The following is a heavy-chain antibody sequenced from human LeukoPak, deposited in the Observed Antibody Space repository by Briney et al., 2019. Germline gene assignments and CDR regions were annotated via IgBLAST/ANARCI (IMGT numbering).Heavy chain of an antibody. CDR2: INTNTGNP. CDR1: GGTFTSYA. V-gene: IGHV7-4-1*02. J-gene: IGHJ4*02. CDR3: ARSNNDGDYLGVGFDY. D-gene: IGHD4-17*01. Sequence: ASAKVSCKASGGTFTSYAMNWVRQAPGQGLEWMGWINTNTGNPTYAQGFTGRFVFSLDTSVSTAYLQISSLKTEDTAVYYCARSNNDGDYLGVGFDYWGQGTLVTVSS.